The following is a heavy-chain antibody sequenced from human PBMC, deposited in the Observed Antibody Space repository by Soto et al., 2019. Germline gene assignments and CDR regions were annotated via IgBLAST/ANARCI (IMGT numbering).Heavy chain of an antibody. Sequence: SETLSLTCTVSGGSISSSSYYWGWIRQPPGKGLEWIGSIYYSGSTYYNPSLKSRVTISVDTSNNQFSLKLSSVTAADTAVYYSARHFSNREWLLQGRFDYSGQGTLVTVSS. J-gene: IGHJ4*02. D-gene: IGHD3-22*01. CDR2: IYYSGST. V-gene: IGHV4-39*01. CDR1: GGSISSSSYY. CDR3: ARHFSNREWLLQGRFDY.